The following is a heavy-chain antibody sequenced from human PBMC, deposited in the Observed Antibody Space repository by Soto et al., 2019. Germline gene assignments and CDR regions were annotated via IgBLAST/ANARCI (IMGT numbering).Heavy chain of an antibody. D-gene: IGHD3-3*01. CDR1: GGSISSYY. CDR3: ARVAHYDFWSGYYHYFDY. CDR2: IYYSGST. V-gene: IGHV4-59*01. Sequence: SETLSLTCTVSGGSISSYYWSWIRQPPGKGLEWIGYIYYSGSTNYNPSLKSRVTISVDTSKNQFSLKLSSVTAADTAVYYCARVAHYDFWSGYYHYFDYWGQGTMVTVSS. J-gene: IGHJ4*03.